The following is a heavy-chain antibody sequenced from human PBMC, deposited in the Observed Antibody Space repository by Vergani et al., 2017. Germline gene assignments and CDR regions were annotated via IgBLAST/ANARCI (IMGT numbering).Heavy chain of an antibody. D-gene: IGHD5-12*01. J-gene: IGHJ4*02. CDR3: ARWGSRYSGYEYRRVDY. CDR2: INDSGST. Sequence: QVQLVESGGGLVQPGGSLRLSCAASGFNFSDYYMSWIRQAPGKGLEWIGEINDSGSTNYNPSLKSRVTISVDTSKNQFSLKLNSMTAADTAVYYCARWGSRYSGYEYRRVDYWGLGTLVTVSS. V-gene: IGHV4-34*01. CDR1: GFNFSDYY.